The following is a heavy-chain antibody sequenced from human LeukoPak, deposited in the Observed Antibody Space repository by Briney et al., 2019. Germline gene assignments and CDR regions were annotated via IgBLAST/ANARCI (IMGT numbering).Heavy chain of an antibody. Sequence: PSETLSLTCTVSGGSTSSSSYYWGWLRQPPGKGLEWIGSIYHSGSTYYNPSLKSRVIISVDTSKNQFSLKLSSVTAADTAVYYCASLGGALAGYYFDYWGQGTLVIVSS. CDR3: ASLGGALAGYYFDY. D-gene: IGHD3-9*01. CDR1: GGSTSSSSYY. J-gene: IGHJ4*02. V-gene: IGHV4-39*01. CDR2: IYHSGST.